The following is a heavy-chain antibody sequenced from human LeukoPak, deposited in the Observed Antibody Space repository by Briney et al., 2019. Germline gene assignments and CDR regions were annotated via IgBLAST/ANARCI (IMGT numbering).Heavy chain of an antibody. D-gene: IGHD4-23*01. V-gene: IGHV1-69*04. J-gene: IGHJ3*02. CDR1: GYTFTGYY. CDR2: IIPILGIA. Sequence: SVKVSCKASGYTFTGYYMHWVRQAPGQGLEWMGRIIPILGIANYAQKFQGRVTITADKSTSTAYMELSSLRSEDTAVYYCARGYGGNSDDAFDIWGQGTMVTVSS. CDR3: ARGYGGNSDDAFDI.